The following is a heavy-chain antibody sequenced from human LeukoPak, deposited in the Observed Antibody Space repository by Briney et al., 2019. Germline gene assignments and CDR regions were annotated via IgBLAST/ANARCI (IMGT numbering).Heavy chain of an antibody. J-gene: IGHJ4*02. CDR2: INSDGSST. D-gene: IGHD3-22*01. Sequence: PGGSLRLSCAASGFTFSSYWMHWVRQAPGKGLVWVSRINSDGSSTSYADSVKGRFTISRDNAKNTLYLQMNSLRAADTAVYYCARGSSRGTMIPVPFDYWGQGTLVTVSS. CDR1: GFTFSSYW. CDR3: ARGSSRGTMIPVPFDY. V-gene: IGHV3-74*01.